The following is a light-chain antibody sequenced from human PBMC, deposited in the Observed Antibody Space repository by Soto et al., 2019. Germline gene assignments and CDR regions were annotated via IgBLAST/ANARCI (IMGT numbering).Light chain of an antibody. Sequence: LTQPASVSGSPGQSITISCTGTSSDVGGYNYVSWYQQHPGKAPKLMIYEVSNRPSGVSNRFSGSRSGNTASLTISGLQAEDEADYYCSSYTTSSTLFVFGTGTKVTVL. CDR1: SSDVGGYNY. J-gene: IGLJ1*01. V-gene: IGLV2-14*01. CDR2: EVS. CDR3: SSYTTSSTLFV.